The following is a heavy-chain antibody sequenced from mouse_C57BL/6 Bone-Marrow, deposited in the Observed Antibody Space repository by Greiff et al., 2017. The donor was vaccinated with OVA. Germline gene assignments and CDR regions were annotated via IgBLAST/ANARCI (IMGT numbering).Heavy chain of an antibody. J-gene: IGHJ2*01. V-gene: IGHV14-4*01. CDR2: IDPENGDT. CDR3: TTEAVVVPFDD. CDR1: GFNIKDDY. D-gene: IGHD1-1*01. Sequence: VQLQQSGAELVRPGASVKLSCTASGFNIKDDYMHWVKQRPEQGLEWIGWIDPENGDTEYASKFQGKATITADTSSNTAYLQLSSLTSEDTAVYYCTTEAVVVPFDDWGQGTTLTVSS.